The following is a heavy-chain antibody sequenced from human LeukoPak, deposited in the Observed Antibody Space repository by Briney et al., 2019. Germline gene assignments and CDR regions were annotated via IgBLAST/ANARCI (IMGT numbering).Heavy chain of an antibody. CDR1: GGTFSSYA. D-gene: IGHD2/OR15-2a*01. CDR2: IIPIFGTA. Sequence: SVKVSCKASGGTFSSYAISWVRQAPGQGLEWMGGIIPIFGTANYAQKFQGRVTITADESTSTAYMELSSLRSEDTTVYYCARGNPDQYGMDVWGQGTTVTVS. J-gene: IGHJ6*02. CDR3: ARGNPDQYGMDV. V-gene: IGHV1-69*13.